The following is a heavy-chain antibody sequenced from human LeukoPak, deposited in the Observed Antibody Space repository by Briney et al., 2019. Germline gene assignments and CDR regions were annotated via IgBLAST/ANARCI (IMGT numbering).Heavy chain of an antibody. D-gene: IGHD2-2*01. V-gene: IGHV5-51*01. CDR3: ALAAMGSWDWFDP. CDR2: IYPGDSDT. Sequence: GESLKISCKGSGYSFTSYWIGWVRQMPGEGLEWMGIIYPGDSDTRYSPSFQGQVTISADKSISTAYLQWSSLKASDTAMYYCALAAMGSWDWFDPWGQGTLVTVSS. J-gene: IGHJ5*02. CDR1: GYSFTSYW.